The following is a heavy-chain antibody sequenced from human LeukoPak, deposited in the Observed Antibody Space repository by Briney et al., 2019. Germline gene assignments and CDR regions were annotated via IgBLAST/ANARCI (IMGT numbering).Heavy chain of an antibody. CDR2: IIPIFGIA. V-gene: IGHV1-69*04. CDR1: GGTFSSYA. Sequence: ASVKVSCKASGGTFSSYAISWVRQAPGQGLEWMGRIIPIFGIANYAQKFQGRVTITADKSTSTAYMELSSLRSEDTAVYYCARGGDSSGPTGFDYWGQGTLVTVSP. CDR3: ARGGDSSGPTGFDY. D-gene: IGHD3-22*01. J-gene: IGHJ4*02.